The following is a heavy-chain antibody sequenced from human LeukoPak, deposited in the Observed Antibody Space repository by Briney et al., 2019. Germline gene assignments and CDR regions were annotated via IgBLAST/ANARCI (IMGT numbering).Heavy chain of an antibody. J-gene: IGHJ4*02. CDR3: ARYAAGDHAFDY. CDR2: IYTSGST. CDR1: GGSISSYY. V-gene: IGHV4-4*07. D-gene: IGHD2-2*01. Sequence: SETLFLTCTVSGGSISSYYLSWIRQPAGKGLEWIGRIYTSGSTNYNPSLKSRVTMSVYTSKNQFSLKLGSVTAADAAVYYCARYAAGDHAFDYWGQGTLVTVSS.